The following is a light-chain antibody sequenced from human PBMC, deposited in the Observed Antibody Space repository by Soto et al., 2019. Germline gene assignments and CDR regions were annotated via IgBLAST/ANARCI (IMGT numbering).Light chain of an antibody. CDR2: GAS. CDR3: QQYNNGPLT. V-gene: IGKV3-15*01. CDR1: HSVSNN. Sequence: EIVFTQSPCTLSLSPGERASLSCRASHSVSNNYLAWYQQKPGQAPRLLIYGASTRATGISARFSGSGSGTEFTLTISRLQSEDFAVYHSQQYNNGPLTFGQGTKV. J-gene: IGKJ1*01.